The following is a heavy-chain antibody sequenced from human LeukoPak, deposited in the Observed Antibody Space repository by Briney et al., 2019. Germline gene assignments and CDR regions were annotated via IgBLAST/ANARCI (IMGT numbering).Heavy chain of an antibody. CDR1: GGTFSSYA. J-gene: IGHJ4*02. Sequence: ASVKVSCKASGGTFSSYAISWVQQAPGQGLEWMGRIIPILGIANYAQKFQGRVTITADKSTSTAYMELSSLRSEDTAVYYCARESPRFYYFDYWGQGTLVTVSS. V-gene: IGHV1-69*04. CDR3: ARESPRFYYFDY. CDR2: IIPILGIA. D-gene: IGHD3-10*01.